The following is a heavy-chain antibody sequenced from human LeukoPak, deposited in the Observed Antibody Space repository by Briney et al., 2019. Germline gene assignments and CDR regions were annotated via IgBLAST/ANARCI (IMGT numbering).Heavy chain of an antibody. J-gene: IGHJ4*02. CDR3: ARAATIWNPHS. Sequence: SETLSLTCTVSGGFISSYYWSWIRQPPGKGLESIGYIYYTGSTNYNPSLKSRVTISVDTSKNQFSLKLSSVTAADTAVYYCARAATIWNPHSWGQGTLITVSS. CDR2: IYYTGST. V-gene: IGHV4-59*12. D-gene: IGHD5-12*01. CDR1: GGFISSYY.